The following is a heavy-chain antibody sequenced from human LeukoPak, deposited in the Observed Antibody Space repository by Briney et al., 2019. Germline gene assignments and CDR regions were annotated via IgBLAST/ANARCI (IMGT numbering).Heavy chain of an antibody. V-gene: IGHV4-59*12. CDR1: GGSISSYY. J-gene: IGHJ4*02. CDR2: IYYSGST. Sequence: PSETLSLTCTVSGGSISSYYWSWIRQPRGKGLEWIGYIYYSGSTNYNPSLKSRVTISVDTSKNQFSLKLSSVTAADTAVYYCARRSIAVAGRFDYWGQGTLVTVSS. CDR3: ARRSIAVAGRFDY. D-gene: IGHD6-19*01.